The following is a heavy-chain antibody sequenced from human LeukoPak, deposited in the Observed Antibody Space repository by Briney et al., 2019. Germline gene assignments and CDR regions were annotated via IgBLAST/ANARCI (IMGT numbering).Heavy chain of an antibody. CDR3: ARFGVDYDLDV. CDR2: IHYSGRP. CDR1: GCSISGHY. D-gene: IGHD4-17*01. Sequence: SETLSLTCTVSGCSISGHYWTWIRQPPGKGLEWIGQIHYSGRPDYNPSLKSPDTISVETSKSQPALKVASVTGADTAVYYCARFGVDYDLDVWGQGTTVTVSS. V-gene: IGHV4-59*11. J-gene: IGHJ6*02.